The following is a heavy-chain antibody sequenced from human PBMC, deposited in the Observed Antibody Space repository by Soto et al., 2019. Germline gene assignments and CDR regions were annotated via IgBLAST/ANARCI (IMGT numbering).Heavy chain of an antibody. Sequence: GGSLRLSCAASGFTFSSYSMNWVRQAPGKGLEWVSYISSSSNTIYYADSVKGRFTISRDNAKNSLYLQMNSLRDEDTAVYYCARNKMATIAYYYYYYGMDVWGQGTTVTVSS. V-gene: IGHV3-48*02. CDR1: GFTFSSYS. CDR3: ARNKMATIAYYYYYYGMDV. D-gene: IGHD5-12*01. CDR2: ISSSSNTI. J-gene: IGHJ6*02.